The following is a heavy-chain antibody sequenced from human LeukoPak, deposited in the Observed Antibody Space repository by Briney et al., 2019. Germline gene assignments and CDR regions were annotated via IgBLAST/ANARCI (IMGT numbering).Heavy chain of an antibody. D-gene: IGHD3-10*01. Sequence: PGGSLRLSCAASGFTFSSYSMNWVRQAPGKGLEWVSVIYSGGSTYYADSVKGRFTISRDNSKNTLYLQMNSLRAEDTAVYYCARESFDYYFDYWGQGTLVTVSS. J-gene: IGHJ4*02. CDR2: IYSGGST. CDR1: GFTFSSYS. V-gene: IGHV3-53*01. CDR3: ARESFDYYFDY.